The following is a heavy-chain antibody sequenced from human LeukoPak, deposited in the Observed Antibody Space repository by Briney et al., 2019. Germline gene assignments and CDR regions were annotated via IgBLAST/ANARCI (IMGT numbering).Heavy chain of an antibody. CDR3: ARIPGGSGSQYDY. J-gene: IGHJ4*02. V-gene: IGHV3-74*01. D-gene: IGHD3-10*01. CDR2: INSDGSST. Sequence: GGSLRFSCAASGFTFSSYWMHWVRQAPGKGLVWVSRINSDGSSTFYADSVKGRFTTSRDNAENTVYLQMNSLRADDTAVYYCARIPGGSGSQYDYWGQGTLVIVSS. CDR1: GFTFSSYW.